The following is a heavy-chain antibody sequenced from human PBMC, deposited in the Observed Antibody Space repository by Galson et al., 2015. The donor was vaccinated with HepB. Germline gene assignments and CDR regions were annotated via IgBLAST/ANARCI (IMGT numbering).Heavy chain of an antibody. CDR2: IYSGGST. V-gene: IGHV3-66*02. D-gene: IGHD3-10*01. J-gene: IGHJ3*02. Sequence: SLRLSCAASGFTVSSNYMSWVRQAPGKGLEWVSVIYSGGSTYYADSVKGRFTISRDNSKNTLYLQMNSLRAEDTAVYYCASSSRPVWFGYDAFDIWGQGTMVTVSS. CDR3: ASSSRPVWFGYDAFDI. CDR1: GFTVSSNY.